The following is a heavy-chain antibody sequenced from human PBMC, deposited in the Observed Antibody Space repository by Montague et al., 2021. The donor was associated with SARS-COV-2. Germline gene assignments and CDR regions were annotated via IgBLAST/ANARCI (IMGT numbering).Heavy chain of an antibody. CDR2: IYHTGNT. CDR3: ASPKAGSGYSRPFDY. CDR1: GASVTSTNW. V-gene: IGHV4-4*02. Sequence: SETLSLTCGVSGASVTSTNWWSWVRQPTGKGLEWIGEIYHTGNTNYSPSLKNRVSISLDKSKNQLSLRLNSVTAADTAGYYCASPKAGSGYSRPFDYWGQGILVTVSS. D-gene: IGHD3-22*01. J-gene: IGHJ4*02.